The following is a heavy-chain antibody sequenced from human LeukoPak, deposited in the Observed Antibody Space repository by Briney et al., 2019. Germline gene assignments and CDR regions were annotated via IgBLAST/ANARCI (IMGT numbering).Heavy chain of an antibody. D-gene: IGHD6-6*01. J-gene: IGHJ4*02. CDR1: GFTFSSLS. V-gene: IGHV3-21*01. Sequence: GGSLRLSCAASGFTFSSLSMNWVRQAPGKGLEWVSSITSSSNYIHYADSVKGRFTISRDNAKNSLYLQMNSLRAEDTAVYYCAREDPGIAARPGLDYWGQGTLVTVSS. CDR3: AREDPGIAARPGLDY. CDR2: ITSSSNYI.